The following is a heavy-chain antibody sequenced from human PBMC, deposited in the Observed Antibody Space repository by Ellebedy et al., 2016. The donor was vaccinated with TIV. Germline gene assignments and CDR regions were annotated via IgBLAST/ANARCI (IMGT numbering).Heavy chain of an antibody. J-gene: IGHJ4*02. D-gene: IGHD6-19*01. CDR2: IYYSGTT. CDR1: SGSISSDY. CDR3: AKGAGWYNY. V-gene: IGHV4-59*01. Sequence: MPGGSLRLSCTVSSGSISSDYWSRLRQPPGKGLEWIGYIYYSGTTNYNPSLKSRVTISLDTSKNQFSLKLSSVAAADTAVYYCAKGAGWYNYWGQGTLVTVSS.